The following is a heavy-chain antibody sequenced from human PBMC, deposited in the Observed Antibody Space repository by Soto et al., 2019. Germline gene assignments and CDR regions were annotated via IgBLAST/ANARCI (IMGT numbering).Heavy chain of an antibody. V-gene: IGHV1-69*12. Sequence: QVQLVQSGAEVKKPGSSVKVSCKASGGTFSSYAISWVRQAPGQGLEWMGGIIPIFGTANYAQKFQGRVTITADESTSTAYMELSSLRSEDTAVYYCANGGGTEMATITGHNWFDPWGQGTLVTVSS. D-gene: IGHD5-12*01. CDR2: IIPIFGTA. CDR1: GGTFSSYA. CDR3: ANGGGTEMATITGHNWFDP. J-gene: IGHJ5*02.